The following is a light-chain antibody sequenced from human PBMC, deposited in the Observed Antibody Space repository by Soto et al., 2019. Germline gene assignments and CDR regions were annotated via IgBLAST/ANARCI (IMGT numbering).Light chain of an antibody. CDR3: HQYYTTPYT. Sequence: DIVMTQSPDSLAVPLGERATINCKSSQSVSYSSNSKNYLAWYQQKPGQPPKLLIYWASTRESVVPDRFSGSGSGTDFTLTISSLQAEDVAVYYCHQYYTTPYTFGQGTKLEI. J-gene: IGKJ2*01. CDR2: WAS. CDR1: QSVSYSSNSKNY. V-gene: IGKV4-1*01.